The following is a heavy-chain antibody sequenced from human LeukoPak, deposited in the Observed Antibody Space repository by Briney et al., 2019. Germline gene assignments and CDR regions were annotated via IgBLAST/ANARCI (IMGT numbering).Heavy chain of an antibody. CDR3: ARGAKLLYQLLYYHNWFDP. D-gene: IGHD2-2*02. Sequence: GASVTVSCKASGYTFTGYYMHWVRQAPGQGLEWMGWINPNSGGTNYAQKFQGRVTMTRDTSISTAYMELSRLRSDDTAVYYCARGAKLLYQLLYYHNWFDPWGQGTLVTVSS. CDR2: INPNSGGT. V-gene: IGHV1-2*02. J-gene: IGHJ5*02. CDR1: GYTFTGYY.